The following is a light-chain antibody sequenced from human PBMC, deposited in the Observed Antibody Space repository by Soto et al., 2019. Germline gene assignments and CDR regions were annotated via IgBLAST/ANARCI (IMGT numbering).Light chain of an antibody. Sequence: QSALTQPASVSGSPGQSITISCTGTSSDVGGYNYVSWYQQHPGKAPKLMIYDVSNRPSGVSNRFSGSKSGNTASLTISGLQAGDEADYYCSSYTSSSTLVFGGGTQLT. J-gene: IGLJ2*01. V-gene: IGLV2-14*01. CDR3: SSYTSSSTLV. CDR2: DVS. CDR1: SSDVGGYNY.